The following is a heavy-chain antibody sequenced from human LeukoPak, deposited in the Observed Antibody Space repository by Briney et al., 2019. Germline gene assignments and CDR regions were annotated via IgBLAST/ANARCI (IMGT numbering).Heavy chain of an antibody. V-gene: IGHV3-23*01. D-gene: IGHD3-22*01. J-gene: IGHJ4*02. Sequence: GGSLRLSCAASGFTFSSYAMSWVRQAPGKGLEWAAGISDTGGSTNYADSVKGRFTISRDNPKNTLYLQMNSLRAEDTAVYFCAKRGVVIRVILVGFHKQAYYFDSWGQGALVTVSS. CDR1: GFTFSSYA. CDR2: ISDTGGST. CDR3: AKRGVVIRVILVGFHKQAYYFDS.